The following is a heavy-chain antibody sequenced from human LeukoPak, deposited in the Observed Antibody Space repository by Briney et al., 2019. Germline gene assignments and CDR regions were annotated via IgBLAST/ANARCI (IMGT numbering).Heavy chain of an antibody. CDR3: ATDCSGASCYPIFDY. D-gene: IGHD2-15*01. Sequence: GGSLRLSCAASGFTFSSYSMNWVRQAPGKGLEWVSYISSSSSTIYYPDSVKGRFTISRDNAKNSLYLQMNGLGAEDTAVYYCATDCSGASCYPIFDYWRQGTLVTVSS. CDR1: GFTFSSYS. J-gene: IGHJ4*02. CDR2: ISSSSSTI. V-gene: IGHV3-48*01.